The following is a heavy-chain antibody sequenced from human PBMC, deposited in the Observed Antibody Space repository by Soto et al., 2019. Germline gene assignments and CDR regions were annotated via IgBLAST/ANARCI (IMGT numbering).Heavy chain of an antibody. V-gene: IGHV1-2*02. CDR1: GYTFSAYY. CDR2: INPKSGGT. D-gene: IGHD3-22*01. CDR3: ARGGTFAYDTSGYSVY. J-gene: IGHJ4*02. Sequence: ASVKVSCKTSGYTFSAYYMHWVRQAPGQGLEWMGWINPKSGGTLYAQKFQGRVTMTRDTSISAAYMELSRLRSDDTAVYYCARGGTFAYDTSGYSVYWGQGTLVTVSS.